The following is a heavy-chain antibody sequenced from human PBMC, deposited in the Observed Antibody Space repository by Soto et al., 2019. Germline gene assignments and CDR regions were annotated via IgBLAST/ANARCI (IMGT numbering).Heavy chain of an antibody. J-gene: IGHJ3*02. D-gene: IGHD6-19*01. Sequence: SVKVSCNASGGTFSSYTSSWVRQAPGQGLEWMGRIIPILGIANYAQKFQGRVTITADKSTSTAYMELSSLRSEDTAVYYCARARIAVASDAFDIWGQGTMVTVSS. V-gene: IGHV1-69*02. CDR2: IIPILGIA. CDR1: GGTFSSYT. CDR3: ARARIAVASDAFDI.